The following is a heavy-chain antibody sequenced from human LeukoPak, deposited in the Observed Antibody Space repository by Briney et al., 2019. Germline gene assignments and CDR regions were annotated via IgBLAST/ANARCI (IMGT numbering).Heavy chain of an antibody. V-gene: IGHV4-39*07. CDR3: ARWGCSSTSCWFDP. CDR2: IYYSGST. D-gene: IGHD2-2*01. J-gene: IGHJ5*02. CDR1: GGSISSSSYY. Sequence: SETLSLTCTVSGGSISSSSYYWGWLRQPPGTGLEWLGSIYYSGSTYYNPSLKSRVTISVDTSKNQFSLKLSSVTAADTAVYYCARWGCSSTSCWFDPWGQGTLVTVSS.